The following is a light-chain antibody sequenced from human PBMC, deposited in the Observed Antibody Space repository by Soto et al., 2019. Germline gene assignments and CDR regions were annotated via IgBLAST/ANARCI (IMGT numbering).Light chain of an antibody. CDR3: QQYNSYSWT. V-gene: IGKV1-5*01. CDR1: QGISSW. J-gene: IGKJ1*01. Sequence: DIPMTQSPSSLSSSLGNRGTITFRASQGISSWLAWYQQKPGKAPKLLIYDASSLESGVPSRFSGSGSGTEFTLTISSLQPDDFATYYCQQYNSYSWTFGQGTKVE. CDR2: DAS.